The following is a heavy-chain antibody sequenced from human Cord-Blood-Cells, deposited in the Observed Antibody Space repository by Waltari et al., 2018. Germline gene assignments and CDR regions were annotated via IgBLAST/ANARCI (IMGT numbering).Heavy chain of an antibody. D-gene: IGHD6-6*01. J-gene: IGHJ4*02. CDR2: IDYSGST. V-gene: IGHV4-39*01. Sequence: QLQLQESGPGLVKPSETLSLTCTVSGDPTSSSSHYWGWIRQPPGKGMGWIGGIDYSGSTHHDPSLNDRHTISVDTSKNLFPRKRDAVTAADTAVYYWARHLEAMAARPGHCDYWGQGTLVTVSS. CDR1: GDPTSSSSHY. CDR3: ARHLEAMAARPGHCDY.